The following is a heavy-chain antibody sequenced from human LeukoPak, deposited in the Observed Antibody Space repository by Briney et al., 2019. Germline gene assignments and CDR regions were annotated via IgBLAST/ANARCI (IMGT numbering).Heavy chain of an antibody. Sequence: PGGSLRLSCAASGFTFSSYEMNWVRQAPGKGLEWVSGINWNGGSTGYADSVKGRFTISRDNAKNSLYLQMNSLRAEDTAFYYCARGSIAIYYYDSSGYFDYWGQGTLVTVSS. J-gene: IGHJ4*02. D-gene: IGHD3-22*01. CDR2: INWNGGST. CDR3: ARGSIAIYYYDSSGYFDY. V-gene: IGHV3-20*04. CDR1: GFTFSSYE.